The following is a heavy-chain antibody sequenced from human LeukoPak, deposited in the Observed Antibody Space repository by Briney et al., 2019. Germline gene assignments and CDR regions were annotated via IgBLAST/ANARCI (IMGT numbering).Heavy chain of an antibody. D-gene: IGHD2-15*01. CDR2: INPSGGST. CDR3: ANGGWSDAFDI. J-gene: IGHJ3*02. CDR1: GYTFTSYY. V-gene: IGHV1-46*01. Sequence: GASVKVSCKASGYTFTSYYMHWARQAPGQGLEWMGIINPSGGSTSYAQKFQGRVTMTRDMSTSTVYMELSSLRSEDTAVYYCANGGWSDAFDIWGQGTMVTVSS.